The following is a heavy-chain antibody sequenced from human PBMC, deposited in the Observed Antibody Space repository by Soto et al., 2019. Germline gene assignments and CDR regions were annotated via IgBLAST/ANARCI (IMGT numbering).Heavy chain of an antibody. CDR1: GFTFSSYG. CDR2: IWYDGSNK. J-gene: IGHJ4*02. CDR3: ARAGGSSWYWRWTLGYFDY. D-gene: IGHD6-13*01. Sequence: QVQLVESGGGVVQPGRSLRLSCAASGFTFSSYGMHWVRQAPGKGLEWVAVIWYDGSNKYYADSVKGRFTISRDNSKNPLYLQRNGLRAEDTAVYYCARAGGSSWYWRWTLGYFDYWGQGTLVTVSS. V-gene: IGHV3-33*01.